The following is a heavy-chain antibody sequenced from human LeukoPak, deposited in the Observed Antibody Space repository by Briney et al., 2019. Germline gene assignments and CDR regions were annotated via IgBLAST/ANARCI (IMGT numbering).Heavy chain of an antibody. V-gene: IGHV3-33*03. CDR2: IWYDGSKT. J-gene: IGHJ1*01. D-gene: IGHD5-24*01. CDR3: ASYVKVATKRHFQH. Sequence: GGSLRLSCAASGFIFSSYGMHWVRQAPGRGLEWVAVIWYDGSKTYYVDSVKGRLTISRDNSKNTLYLQMNGLRAEDTAVYYCASYVKVATKRHFQHWGQGTLVTVSS. CDR1: GFIFSSYG.